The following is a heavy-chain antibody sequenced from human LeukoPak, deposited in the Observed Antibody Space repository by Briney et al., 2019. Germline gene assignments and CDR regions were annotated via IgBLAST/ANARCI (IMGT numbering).Heavy chain of an antibody. V-gene: IGHV1-18*01. CDR1: GYTFTSYG. CDR2: ISAYNGNT. CDR3: ARDLRWFGELLSHFDY. Sequence: ASVKVYCKASGYTFTSYGISWVRQAPGQGLEWMGWISAYNGNTNYAQKLQGKVTMTTDTSTSTAYMELRSLRSDDTAVYYCARDLRWFGELLSHFDYWGQGTLVTVSS. J-gene: IGHJ4*02. D-gene: IGHD3-10*01.